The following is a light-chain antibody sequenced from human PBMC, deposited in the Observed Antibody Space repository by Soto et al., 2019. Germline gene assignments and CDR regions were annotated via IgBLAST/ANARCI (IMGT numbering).Light chain of an antibody. CDR3: QQCGSSPRT. J-gene: IGKJ1*01. V-gene: IGKV3-20*01. CDR2: GAS. Sequence: EIVLTQSPGTLSLSPGEGATLSCRASQSVSSSYLAWYQQKPGQAPRLLIYGASSRATGIPDRFSGSGSGTDFTLTISRLEPEDFAVYYCQQCGSSPRTFGQGTKVDIK. CDR1: QSVSSSY.